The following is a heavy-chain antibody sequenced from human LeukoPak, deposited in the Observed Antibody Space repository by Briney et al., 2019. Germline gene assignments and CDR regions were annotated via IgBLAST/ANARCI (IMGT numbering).Heavy chain of an antibody. CDR1: GGSVSSASHY. CDR2: IFYSGST. CDR3: ARLVAAAAAGRFDP. J-gene: IGHJ5*02. D-gene: IGHD6-13*01. V-gene: IGHV4-61*01. Sequence: SETLSLTCSVSGGSVSSASHYWSWIRQPPGKGLEWIGDIFYSGSTSYNSSLKSRVTISVDTSKDQFSLKLRSVIAADTAVYYCARLVAAAAAGRFDPWGQGTLVTVSS.